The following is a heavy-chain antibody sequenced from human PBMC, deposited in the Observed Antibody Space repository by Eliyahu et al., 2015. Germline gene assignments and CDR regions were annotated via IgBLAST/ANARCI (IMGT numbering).Heavy chain of an antibody. D-gene: IGHD2-21*02. J-gene: IGHJ3*02. CDR1: GFSFSNYA. CDR3: ARVRCDCYPDVFDM. CDR2: ISGSDSKT. Sequence: EGQLLESGGGLVQPGGSLRVSCTASGFSFSNYAMTWVRQAPGKGLEWVSGISGSDSKTFYTDSVKDRFTISRDNSKNKMFLQMNSLRAEDTAVYYCARVRCDCYPDVFDMWGQGTMVTVSS. V-gene: IGHV3-23*01.